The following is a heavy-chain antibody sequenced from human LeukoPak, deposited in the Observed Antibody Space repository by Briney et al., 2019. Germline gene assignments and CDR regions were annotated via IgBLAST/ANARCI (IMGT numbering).Heavy chain of an antibody. V-gene: IGHV3-7*03. Sequence: PGGPLRLSCAASGFTFSSYWMSWVRQAPGKGLEWVANIKQDGSEKYYVDSVKGRFTISRDNAKNSLYLQMNSLRAEDTAVYYCARGGGPLAARIDYWGQGTLVTVSS. J-gene: IGHJ4*02. CDR2: IKQDGSEK. CDR1: GFTFSSYW. CDR3: ARGGGPLAARIDY. D-gene: IGHD6-6*01.